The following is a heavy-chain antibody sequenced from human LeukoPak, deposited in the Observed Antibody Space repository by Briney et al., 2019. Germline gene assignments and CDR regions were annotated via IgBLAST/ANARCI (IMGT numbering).Heavy chain of an antibody. J-gene: IGHJ6*03. CDR2: ISISGTTI. Sequence: GGSLRLSCAASGFTFSDYYMNWIRQAPGKGLEWVSYISISGTTIYYADSVKGRFTISRDNARRLVYLQLDRLRAEDTAVYYCARDAGYYRMDVWGRGTTVTVSS. CDR3: ARDAGYYRMDV. D-gene: IGHD3-16*01. CDR1: GFTFSDYY. V-gene: IGHV3-11*04.